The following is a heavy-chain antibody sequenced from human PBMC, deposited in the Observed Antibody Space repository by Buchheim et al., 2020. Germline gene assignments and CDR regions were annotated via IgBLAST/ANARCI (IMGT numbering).Heavy chain of an antibody. CDR2: FSSSSKYL. V-gene: IGHV3-21*06. CDR1: GFNFKNFN. CDR3: ARETWATSFDH. Sequence: EVQLVESGGGLVKPGGSLKISCTGSGFNFKNFNINWVRQAPGQGLEWVSAFSSSSKYLYYIDSLRGRFTISRVHPKNSVFLQMNSLRADDTAVYFCARETWATSFDHWGQGTL. J-gene: IGHJ4*02. D-gene: IGHD3-16*01.